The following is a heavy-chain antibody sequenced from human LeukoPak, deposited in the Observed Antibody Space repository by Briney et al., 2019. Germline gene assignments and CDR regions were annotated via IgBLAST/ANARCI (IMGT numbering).Heavy chain of an antibody. CDR1: GGSISSYY. CDR2: IYTSGST. J-gene: IGHJ5*02. Sequence: SETLSLTCTVSGGSISSYYWSWIRQPAGRGLEWIGRIYTSGSTNYNPSLKSRVTMSVDTSKNQFSLKLSSVTAADTAVYYCARDSDILTGPNWFDPWGQGTMVTVSS. D-gene: IGHD3-9*01. CDR3: ARDSDILTGPNWFDP. V-gene: IGHV4-4*07.